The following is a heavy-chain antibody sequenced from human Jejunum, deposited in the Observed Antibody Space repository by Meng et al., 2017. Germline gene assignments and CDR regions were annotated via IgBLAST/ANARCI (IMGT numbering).Heavy chain of an antibody. Sequence: GGSLRLSCTASGFTLSGYWMTWLRQGPGKGLEWVANIKEDGSQKWYLDSVKGRFTISRDNAKNSMYLQMNNLRADDTAVYYCARQDAGSRSSPDHWGQGTLVTVSS. J-gene: IGHJ4*02. D-gene: IGHD6-6*01. CDR3: ARQDAGSRSSPDH. CDR1: GFTLSGYW. V-gene: IGHV3-7*01. CDR2: IKEDGSQK.